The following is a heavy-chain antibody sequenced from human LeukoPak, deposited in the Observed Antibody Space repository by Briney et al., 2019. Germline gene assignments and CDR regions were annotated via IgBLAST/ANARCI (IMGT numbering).Heavy chain of an antibody. Sequence: PGGSLRLSCAASGFTFSTYDMNWVRQAPGKGLEWVSFISNSGSIIKYADSVKGRFTISRDNSKNTLYLQMNSLRAEDKAVYYCAKDRGITFGGVKFDYWGQGTLVTVSS. CDR1: GFTFSTYD. CDR3: AKDRGITFGGVKFDY. D-gene: IGHD3-16*01. V-gene: IGHV3-48*03. J-gene: IGHJ4*02. CDR2: ISNSGSII.